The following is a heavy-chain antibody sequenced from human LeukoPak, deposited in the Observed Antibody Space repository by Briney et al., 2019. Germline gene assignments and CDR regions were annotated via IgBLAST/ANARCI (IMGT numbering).Heavy chain of an antibody. CDR1: GYSISSGYY. CDR3: ARLDPAGIAVAGTIDY. Sequence: SETLSLTCAVSGYSISSGYYWGWIRQPPGKGLEWIGSIYHSGSTYYNPSLKSRVTISVDTSKNQFSLRLSSVTAADTAVYYCARLDPAGIAVAGTIDYWGQGTLVTVSS. J-gene: IGHJ4*02. D-gene: IGHD6-19*01. CDR2: IYHSGST. V-gene: IGHV4-38-2*01.